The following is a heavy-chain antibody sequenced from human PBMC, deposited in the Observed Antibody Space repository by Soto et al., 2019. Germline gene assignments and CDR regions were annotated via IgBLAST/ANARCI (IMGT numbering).Heavy chain of an antibody. V-gene: IGHV3-30*03. CDR1: GFTFSNYG. J-gene: IGHJ4*02. D-gene: IGHD3-10*01. Sequence: GGSLRLSCAASGFTFSNYGMHWVRQAPGKGLEWVAAISDDGVSKYYADSVQGRFTISRDNSESAVFLQMNSLRPDDTALYFCARAYYFGSGTSYTLYYWGKGT. CDR2: ISDDGVSK. CDR3: ARAYYFGSGTSYTLYY.